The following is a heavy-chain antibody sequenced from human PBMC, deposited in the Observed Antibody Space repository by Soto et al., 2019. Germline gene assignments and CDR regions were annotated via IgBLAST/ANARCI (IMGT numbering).Heavy chain of an antibody. CDR1: AGSFSHYY. J-gene: IGHJ3*02. CDR2: IKHGGSS. V-gene: IGHV4-34*01. CDR3: ARGGSSGWQVALDI. Sequence: QVQPQPWGAGLLKPSETLSLTCTVYAGSFSHYYWNWIRQSPGKGLEWIGKIKHGGSSSYNPSLRSRVSISVDMSKNQWSLTLSSVTAADTAVYYCARGGSSGWQVALDIWGQGTMVPVSS. D-gene: IGHD6-19*01.